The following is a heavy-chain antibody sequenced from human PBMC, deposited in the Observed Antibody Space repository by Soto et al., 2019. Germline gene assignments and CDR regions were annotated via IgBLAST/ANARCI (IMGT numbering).Heavy chain of an antibody. CDR1: GFAFSSYA. Sequence: GGSLRLSCAASGFAFSSYAMHWVRRAPGKGLEWVAVISYDASNKYYADSVKGRFTVSRDNSKKTMYLQMSSLRAEDTAVYYCARPFSSGWYGDFDYWGQGTLVTVSS. D-gene: IGHD6-19*01. CDR2: ISYDASNK. CDR3: ARPFSSGWYGDFDY. J-gene: IGHJ4*02. V-gene: IGHV3-30-3*01.